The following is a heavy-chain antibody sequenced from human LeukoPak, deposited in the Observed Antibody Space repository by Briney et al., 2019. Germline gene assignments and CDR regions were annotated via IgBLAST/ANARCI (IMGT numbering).Heavy chain of an antibody. D-gene: IGHD5-24*01. CDR3: ARDLDSDGYNPDAFDI. Sequence: GGSLRLSCAVSGFTFSSSWMHWVRQAPGRGLVWVSRISSDGSDLFYADSVKGRFTISRDNSKNMLYLQMNSLRAEDTAVYYCARDLDSDGYNPDAFDIWGQGTMVTVSS. V-gene: IGHV3-74*01. CDR1: GFTFSSSW. J-gene: IGHJ3*02. CDR2: ISSDGSDL.